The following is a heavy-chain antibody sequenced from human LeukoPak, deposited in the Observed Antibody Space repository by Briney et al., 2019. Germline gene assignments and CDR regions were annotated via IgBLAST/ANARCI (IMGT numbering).Heavy chain of an antibody. CDR1: GYTFTSYD. J-gene: IGHJ5*02. V-gene: IGHV1-8*01. CDR3: ARAGSCSSTSCYIPGRFDP. CDR2: MSPNSGNT. Sequence: ASVKVSCRASGYTFTSYDINWVRQATGQGLEWMGWMSPNSGNTGYAQKFQGRVTMTRNTSISTAYMELSSLRSEDTAVYYCARAGSCSSTSCYIPGRFDPWGQGTLVTVSS. D-gene: IGHD2-2*02.